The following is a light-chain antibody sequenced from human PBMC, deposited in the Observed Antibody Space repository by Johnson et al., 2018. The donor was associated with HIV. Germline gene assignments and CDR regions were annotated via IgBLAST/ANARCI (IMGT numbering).Light chain of an antibody. CDR2: ENN. CDR3: GTWDSSLSAYV. J-gene: IGLJ1*01. CDR1: SSNIGNNY. Sequence: HSVLTQPPSVSAAPGQKVTISCSGSSSNIGNNYVSWYQQLPGTAPKLLIYENNKRPSGIPDRFSGSKSGTSATLGITGLQTGAEADYYCGTWDSSLSAYVLGTGTKVTVL. V-gene: IGLV1-51*02.